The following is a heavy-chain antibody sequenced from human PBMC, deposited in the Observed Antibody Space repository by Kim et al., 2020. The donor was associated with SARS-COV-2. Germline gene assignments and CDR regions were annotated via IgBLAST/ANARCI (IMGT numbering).Heavy chain of an antibody. D-gene: IGHD6-13*01. CDR3: ARVHGSSWSIFQH. J-gene: IGHJ1*01. V-gene: IGHV1-46*01. Sequence: YAQKCQGRVTMTRDTSTSTVYMELSSLRSEDTAVYYCARVHGSSWSIFQHWGQGTLVTVSS.